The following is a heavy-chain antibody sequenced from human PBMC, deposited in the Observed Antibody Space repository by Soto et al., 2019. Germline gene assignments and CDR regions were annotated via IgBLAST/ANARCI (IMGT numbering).Heavy chain of an antibody. CDR3: ARDLKLGWFDP. CDR2: IIPILGIA. D-gene: IGHD6-13*01. V-gene: IGHV1-69*08. J-gene: IGHJ5*02. Sequence: QVQLVQSGAEVKKPGSSVKVSCKASGGTFSSYTISWVRQAPGQGLEWMGRIIPILGIANYAQKFQGRVTITADKSTRTPYMELSSLRSEDTAVYYFARDLKLGWFDPWGQGTLVTVSS. CDR1: GGTFSSYT.